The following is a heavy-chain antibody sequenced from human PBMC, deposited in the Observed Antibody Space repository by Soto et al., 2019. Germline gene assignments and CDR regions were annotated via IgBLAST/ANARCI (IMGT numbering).Heavy chain of an antibody. CDR2: ISAYNGNT. Sequence: GASVKVSCKASGYTFTSYGISWVRQAPGQGLEWMGWISAYNGNTNYAQKLQGRVTMTTDTSTSTAYMELRSLRSDDTAVYYCARAKTTRITMIVVAAPLDYWGQGTLVTVSS. CDR1: GYTFTSYG. V-gene: IGHV1-18*01. D-gene: IGHD3-22*01. J-gene: IGHJ4*02. CDR3: ARAKTTRITMIVVAAPLDY.